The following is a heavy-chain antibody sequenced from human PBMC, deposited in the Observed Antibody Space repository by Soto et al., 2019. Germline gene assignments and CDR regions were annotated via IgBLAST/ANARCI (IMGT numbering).Heavy chain of an antibody. CDR1: GASITTHY. CDR3: ARGSDYSKVGY. J-gene: IGHJ4*02. D-gene: IGHD4-4*01. Sequence: QVQLQESGPGLVKPSETLSLTCSVSGASITTHYWSWIRQPPGQGLEWIGCIYDSGNTKYNPSLKRRVTISADTSKNQVSLKLTSVTTADTAVYYCARGSDYSKVGYWGQGTLVTVSS. CDR2: IYDSGNT. V-gene: IGHV4-59*11.